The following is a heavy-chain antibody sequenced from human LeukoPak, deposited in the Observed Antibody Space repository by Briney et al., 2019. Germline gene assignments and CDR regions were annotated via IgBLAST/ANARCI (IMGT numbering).Heavy chain of an antibody. D-gene: IGHD1-14*01. CDR3: VKDNPLDY. Sequence: PGGSLRLSCGASGFTFSSYGMLWVRQSPGKGLEWVAFLRYDGNIKFYADSMKGRFTISRDNSKNTLYLHINSLRPEDTALYYCVKDNPLDYWGQGTLVIVSS. CDR1: GFTFSSYG. J-gene: IGHJ4*02. CDR2: LRYDGNIK. V-gene: IGHV3-30*02.